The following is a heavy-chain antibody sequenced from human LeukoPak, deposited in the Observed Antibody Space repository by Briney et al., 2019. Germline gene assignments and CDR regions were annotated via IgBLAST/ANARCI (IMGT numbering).Heavy chain of an antibody. J-gene: IGHJ4*02. D-gene: IGHD5-24*01. CDR3: AKKRGGDGYTDN. CDR1: ESGPSGDS. V-gene: IGHV3-23*01. Sequence: GASLRFSSATAESGPSGDSKGGVPQASGKRLNRVSGISGSGGSTHYADSVKGRFTISRDNSKNTLYLQMNSLRAEDTAVYYCAKKRGGDGYTDNWGQGTLVTVSS. CDR2: ISGSGGST.